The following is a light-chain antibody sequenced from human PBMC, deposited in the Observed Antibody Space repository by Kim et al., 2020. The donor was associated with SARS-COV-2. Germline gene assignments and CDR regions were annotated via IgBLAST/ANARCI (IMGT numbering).Light chain of an antibody. CDR3: GTWDSSLSAGV. J-gene: IGLJ3*02. CDR1: SSNIGNNY. Sequence: QSVLTQPPSVSAAPGQKVTISCSGSSSNIGNNYVSWYQQLPGTAPKLLFYDSNKRPSGIPDRFSASKSGTSATLDITGLQTGDEADYYCGTWDSSLSAGVFGGGTQLTVL. CDR2: DSN. V-gene: IGLV1-51*01.